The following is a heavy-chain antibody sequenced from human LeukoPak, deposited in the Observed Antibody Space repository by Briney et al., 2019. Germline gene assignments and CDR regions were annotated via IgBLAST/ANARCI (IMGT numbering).Heavy chain of an antibody. CDR3: ARYQLLPMRFFDC. V-gene: IGHV3-72*01. CDR2: IRDKANSYTT. D-gene: IGHD2-2*01. Sequence: GGSLRLSCAASGFTFSDYYMDWVRQAPGKGLEWVARIRDKANSYTTEYAASVKGRFTISRDDSKNSLYLQMNSLETEDTAIYYCARYQLLPMRFFDCWGQGTLVTVSS. J-gene: IGHJ4*02. CDR1: GFTFSDYY.